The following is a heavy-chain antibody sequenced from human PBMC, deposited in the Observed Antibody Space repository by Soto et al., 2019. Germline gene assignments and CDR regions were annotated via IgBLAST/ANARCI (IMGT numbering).Heavy chain of an antibody. J-gene: IGHJ3*02. CDR3: ASDGRQFVPTSAALDI. V-gene: IGHV1-18*01. D-gene: IGHD6-6*01. CDR2: ISAYNGNT. CDR1: GYTFTNYG. Sequence: QVQLVQSGAEVKQPGAAVKVSCKASGYTFTNYGITWVRQAPGQGLAWMGWISAYNGNTNYAQKLQGRLTVATDASTRTTYMELTTATSDDTSVYFCASDGRQFVPTSAALDIGGQGTVVTVSS.